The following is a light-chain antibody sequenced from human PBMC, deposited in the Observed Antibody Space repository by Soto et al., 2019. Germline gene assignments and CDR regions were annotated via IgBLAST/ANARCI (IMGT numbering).Light chain of an antibody. V-gene: IGKV3-20*01. CDR2: GAS. CDR1: QTLRSTY. CDR3: QQYGSSPYT. J-gene: IGKJ2*01. Sequence: ETVLTQSPGTLSLSPGERATLSCRTSQTLRSTYLTWFQQKPGQAPRLLIYGASSRATGIPDRFSGSGSGTDFPLTITKLEPEDFAVYYCQQYGSSPYTFGQGTKLEI.